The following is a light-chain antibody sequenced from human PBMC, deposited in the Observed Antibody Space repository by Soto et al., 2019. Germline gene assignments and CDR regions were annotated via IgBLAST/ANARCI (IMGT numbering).Light chain of an antibody. Sequence: EVVLTQSPVTLSLSPGEMATLSCRASQSFRGLLAWYQQKPGQAPMLLIYDAYNRATGIPPRFSGSGYGTDFNLTISSLETEDSAVYYCQQRHMWPITFGQGTRLEIK. CDR2: DAY. V-gene: IGKV3-11*01. CDR3: QQRHMWPIT. CDR1: QSFRGL. J-gene: IGKJ5*01.